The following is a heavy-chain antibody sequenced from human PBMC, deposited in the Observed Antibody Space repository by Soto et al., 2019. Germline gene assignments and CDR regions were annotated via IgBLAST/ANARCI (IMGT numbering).Heavy chain of an antibody. V-gene: IGHV2-5*01. CDR2: LYGNDYD. Sequence: QITLKESGPTLVKPTQTLTLTCSFSGFSLNTGEEGVGWVRQPPGKTLEWLALLYGNDYDRYSPSLESRLTVTKDTSKNQVFLTVTNLDPTDTATYYCAHSRIKDPFDYWGQGALVIVSA. J-gene: IGHJ4*02. CDR3: AHSRIKDPFDY. CDR1: GFSLNTGEEG.